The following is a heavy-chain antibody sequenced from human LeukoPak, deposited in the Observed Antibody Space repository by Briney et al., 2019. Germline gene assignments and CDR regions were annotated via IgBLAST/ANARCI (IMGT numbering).Heavy chain of an antibody. V-gene: IGHV1-69*01. CDR2: IIPIFGTA. J-gene: IGHJ5*02. D-gene: IGHD2-2*01. Sequence: SVKVSCKPSGGTCSSYAISWVRQAPGQGREWMGGIIPIFGTANYAQTFQGRVANTADESTSTAYLELSSLRSEDTAVYYCARDLFCSSTSCYGYRRVFDPWGQGILVTVSS. CDR1: GGTCSSYA. CDR3: ARDLFCSSTSCYGYRRVFDP.